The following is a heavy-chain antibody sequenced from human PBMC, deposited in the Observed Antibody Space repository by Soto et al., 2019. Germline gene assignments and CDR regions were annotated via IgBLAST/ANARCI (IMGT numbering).Heavy chain of an antibody. CDR3: ARMETFGSLNWFDP. CDR1: GYSFTNND. Sequence: GASVKVSYKASGYSFTNNDVSWVRQATGQGLEWMGWMNPGSGDTGYAQKFQGRVTMTRDISIATAYMELSSLRSDDTAIYYCARMETFGSLNWFDPCGQGTLVTVSS. V-gene: IGHV1-8*01. D-gene: IGHD3-16*01. J-gene: IGHJ5*02. CDR2: MNPGSGDT.